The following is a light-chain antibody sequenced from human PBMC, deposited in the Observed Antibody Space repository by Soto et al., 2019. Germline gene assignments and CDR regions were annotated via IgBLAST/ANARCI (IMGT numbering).Light chain of an antibody. Sequence: QSALTQPASVSGSPGQSITISCTGTSSDVGAYKYVSWYQQHPGKAPKLIIYEVSNRPSGVSNRFSGSKSGNTASVTISGLQIEDEADYYCSSYASTNTLVFRTGTKVTAL. V-gene: IGLV2-14*01. CDR3: SSYASTNTLV. CDR1: SSDVGAYKY. CDR2: EVS. J-gene: IGLJ1*01.